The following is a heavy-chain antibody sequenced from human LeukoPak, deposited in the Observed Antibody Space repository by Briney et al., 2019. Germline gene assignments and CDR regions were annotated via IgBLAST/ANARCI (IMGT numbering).Heavy chain of an antibody. J-gene: IGHJ4*02. Sequence: SETLSLTCTVSGGSISSSSYYWGWIRQPPGKGLEWIGSIYYSGSTYYNPSLKSRVTISVDTSKNQFSLKLSSVTAADTAVYYCARQDRSSPRYYYDYWGQGTLVTVSS. CDR1: GGSISSSSYY. CDR3: ARQDRSSPRYYYDY. CDR2: IYYSGST. V-gene: IGHV4-39*01.